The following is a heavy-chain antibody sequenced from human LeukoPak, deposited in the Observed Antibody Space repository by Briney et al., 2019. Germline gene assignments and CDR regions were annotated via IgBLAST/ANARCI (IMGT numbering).Heavy chain of an antibody. CDR2: IHYTGST. D-gene: IGHD3-3*01. CDR1: GGSISNYY. Sequence: SETLSLTCSVSGGSISNYYWDWIRQPPGRGLEWIGQIHYTGSTKYNSSLKSRVNISIDTSKNQFSLSLSSVTAADTAVYYCAKYDFWSGYSFDYWGQGTLVTVSS. CDR3: AKYDFWSGYSFDY. J-gene: IGHJ4*02. V-gene: IGHV4-59*08.